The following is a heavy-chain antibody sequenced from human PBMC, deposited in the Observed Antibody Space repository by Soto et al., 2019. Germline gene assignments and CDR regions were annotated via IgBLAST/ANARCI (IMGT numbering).Heavy chain of an antibody. CDR2: IIPIFGTA. Sequence: SVKVSCKASGGTFSSYAISWVRQAPGQGLEWMGGIIPIFGTANYAQKFQGRVTITADESTSTAYMELSSLRSEDTAVYYCAREVGATTGSWFDPWGQGTLVTVSS. J-gene: IGHJ5*02. CDR1: GGTFSSYA. V-gene: IGHV1-69*13. D-gene: IGHD1-26*01. CDR3: AREVGATTGSWFDP.